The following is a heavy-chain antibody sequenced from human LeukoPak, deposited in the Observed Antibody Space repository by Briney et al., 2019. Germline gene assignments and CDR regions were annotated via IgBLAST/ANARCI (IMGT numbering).Heavy chain of an antibody. D-gene: IGHD4-17*01. J-gene: IGHJ4*02. CDR3: ASSARRNDYGDYASDY. Sequence: TGGSLRLSCAASGFTFSSYAMSWVRQAPGKGLEWVSAISGSGGSTYYPGSVKGRFTISRENVKNSLYLQMNSLRVEDTAVYYCASSARRNDYGDYASDYWGQGTLVTVSS. V-gene: IGHV3-23*01. CDR1: GFTFSSYA. CDR2: ISGSGGST.